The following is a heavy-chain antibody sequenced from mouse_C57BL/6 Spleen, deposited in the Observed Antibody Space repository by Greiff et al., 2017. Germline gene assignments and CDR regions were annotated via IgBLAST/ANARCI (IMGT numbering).Heavy chain of an antibody. CDR1: GFTFSDYG. Sequence: EVKLQESGGGLVKPGGSLKLSCAASGFTFSDYGMHWVRQAPEKGLEWVAYISSGSSTIYYADTVKGRFTISRDNAKNTLFLQMTRLRSEDTAMYYCARHYYGSSYYWYFDVWGTGTTVTVSS. CDR2: ISSGSSTI. CDR3: ARHYYGSSYYWYFDV. V-gene: IGHV5-17*01. J-gene: IGHJ1*03. D-gene: IGHD1-1*01.